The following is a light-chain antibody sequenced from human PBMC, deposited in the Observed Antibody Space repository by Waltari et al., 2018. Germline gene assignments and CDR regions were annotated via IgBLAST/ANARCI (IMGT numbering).Light chain of an antibody. CDR2: DVD. J-gene: IGLJ3*02. Sequence: QSALTQPASVSGSPGQSITISCPGPSSDVGSHNYVSWYQQHPGNAPKLLISDVDKRPSGVSFRFSGSKSGNTASLTISGLQPEDEADYYCSSYANSDTWVFGGGTKLTVL. V-gene: IGLV2-14*03. CDR3: SSYANSDTWV. CDR1: SSDVGSHNY.